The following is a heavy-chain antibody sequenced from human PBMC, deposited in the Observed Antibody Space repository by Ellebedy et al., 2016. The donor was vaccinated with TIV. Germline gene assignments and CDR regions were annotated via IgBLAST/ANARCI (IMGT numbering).Heavy chain of an antibody. Sequence: GSLRLSCTVSGGSISSYYWSWIRQPPGKGLEWIGYIYYSGSTNYNPSLKSRVTISVDTSKNQFSLKLSSVTAADTAVYYRARVGEADGALSWDYWGQGTLVTVSS. J-gene: IGHJ4*02. CDR1: GGSISSYY. CDR3: ARVGEADGALSWDY. D-gene: IGHD4-17*01. CDR2: IYYSGST. V-gene: IGHV4-59*01.